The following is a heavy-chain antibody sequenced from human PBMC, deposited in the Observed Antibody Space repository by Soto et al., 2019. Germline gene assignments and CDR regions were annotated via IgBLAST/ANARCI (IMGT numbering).Heavy chain of an antibody. D-gene: IGHD1-26*01. CDR2: IKQDGSEK. V-gene: IGHV3-7*01. J-gene: IGHJ4*02. CDR1: GFTFSAYC. Sequence: EVQLVESGGGLVRPGGSLRLSCAASGFTFSAYCMSWVCQAPGKGLEWVANIKQDGSEKYYVDSVKGRFTISRDNAENSLYLQMNSLRAEDTAVYYCTRGGCSSESYCCFDYWGQGTLVTVSS. CDR3: TRGGCSSESYCCFDY.